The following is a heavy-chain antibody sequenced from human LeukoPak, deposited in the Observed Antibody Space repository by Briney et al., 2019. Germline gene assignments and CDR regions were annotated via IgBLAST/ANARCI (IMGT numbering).Heavy chain of an antibody. CDR3: ARETLLRFLEWLPSRANWFDP. J-gene: IGHJ5*02. D-gene: IGHD3-3*01. Sequence: SETLSLTCTVSGGSISSYYWSWIRQPPGKGLEWIGYIYYSGSTNYNPSLKSRVTISVDTSKNQFFLKLSSVTAADTAVYYCARETLLRFLEWLPSRANWFDPWGQGTLVTVSS. CDR1: GGSISSYY. CDR2: IYYSGST. V-gene: IGHV4-59*12.